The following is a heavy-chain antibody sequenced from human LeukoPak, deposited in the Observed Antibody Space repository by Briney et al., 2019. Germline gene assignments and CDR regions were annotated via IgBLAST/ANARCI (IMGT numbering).Heavy chain of an antibody. CDR2: ISGRGDST. Sequence: PGGSLRLSCAASGLTFSNYAMNWVRQAPGKGLEWVAVISGRGDSTYFPDSVKGRLTISRDDSKNMAFLQMNSLRVEDTAIYYCAKSSTRDAPLGYFDYWGQGALVTVSS. J-gene: IGHJ4*02. CDR1: GLTFSNYA. CDR3: AKSSTRDAPLGYFDY. V-gene: IGHV3-23*01. D-gene: IGHD3-10*01.